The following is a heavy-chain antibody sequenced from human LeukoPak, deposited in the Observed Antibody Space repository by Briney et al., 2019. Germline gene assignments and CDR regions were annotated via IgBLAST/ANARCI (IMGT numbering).Heavy chain of an antibody. V-gene: IGHV3-11*04. Sequence: PGGSLRLSCAASGFTFSDYYMRWIRQAPGKGLEWVSYISSSGSTIYYADSVKGRFTISRDNAKNSLYLQMNSLRAEDTAVYYCARDSIPVSGSFDYWGQGTLVTVSS. CDR1: GFTFSDYY. J-gene: IGHJ4*02. CDR3: ARDSIPVSGSFDY. D-gene: IGHD6-25*01. CDR2: ISSSGSTI.